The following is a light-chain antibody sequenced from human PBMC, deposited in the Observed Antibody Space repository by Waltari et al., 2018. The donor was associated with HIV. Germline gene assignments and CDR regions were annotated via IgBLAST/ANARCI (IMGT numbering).Light chain of an antibody. CDR1: QSVSSY. J-gene: IGKJ1*01. CDR2: DAS. V-gene: IGKV3-11*01. CDR3: QQRSNWPPWT. Sequence: EIVLTQSSATLSLSPGERATLSCRASQSVSSYLAWYQQKPGQAPGLLIYDASNRATGIPARFSGSGSGTAFTLTISSLEPEDFAVYYCQQRSNWPPWTFGQGTKVEIK.